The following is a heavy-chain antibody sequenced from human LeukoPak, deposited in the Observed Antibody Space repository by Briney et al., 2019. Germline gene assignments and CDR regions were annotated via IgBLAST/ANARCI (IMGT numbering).Heavy chain of an antibody. CDR2: INSDGSST. CDR3: ANGYCSSTSCYAKYFQH. D-gene: IGHD2-2*01. V-gene: IGHV3-74*01. Sequence: GGSLRLSCAASGFTFSSYWMHWVRQAPGKGLVWVSRINSDGSSTSYADSVKGRFTISRDNAKNTLYLQMNSLRAEDTAVYYCANGYCSSTSCYAKYFQHWGQGTLVTVSS. CDR1: GFTFSSYW. J-gene: IGHJ1*01.